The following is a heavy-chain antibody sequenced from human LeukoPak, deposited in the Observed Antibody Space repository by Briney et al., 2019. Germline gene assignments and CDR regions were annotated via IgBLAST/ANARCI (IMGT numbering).Heavy chain of an antibody. Sequence: PGGSLRLSCAASGFTFSSYAMNWVRQAPGRGLEWVSAISDSGDSTYYADSVKGRFTISRDNSKNTLYLQMNSLRAEDTAVYYCAKTNSQYNYGMDVWGQGTTVTVSS. D-gene: IGHD1-1*01. V-gene: IGHV3-23*01. CDR1: GFTFSSYA. J-gene: IGHJ6*02. CDR3: AKTNSQYNYGMDV. CDR2: ISDSGDST.